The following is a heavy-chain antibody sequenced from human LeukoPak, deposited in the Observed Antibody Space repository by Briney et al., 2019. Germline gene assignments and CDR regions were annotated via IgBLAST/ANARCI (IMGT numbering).Heavy chain of an antibody. D-gene: IGHD2-2*02. CDR2: IYYSGST. CDR1: GGSISSYY. CDR3: ARLYCGSTSCYRRAAFDI. Sequence: PSETLSLTCTVSGGSISSYYWSWIRQPPGKGLEWIGYIYYSGSTNYNPSLKSRVTISVDTSKNQFSLKLSSVTAADTAVYYCARLYCGSTSCYRRAAFDIWGQGTMVTVSS. J-gene: IGHJ3*02. V-gene: IGHV4-59*01.